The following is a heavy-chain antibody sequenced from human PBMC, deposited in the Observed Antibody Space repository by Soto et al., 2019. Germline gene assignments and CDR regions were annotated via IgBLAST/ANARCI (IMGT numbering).Heavy chain of an antibody. CDR3: ARDVGLAQVTEHRDYFDY. CDR1: GFTFSSYA. V-gene: IGHV3-30-3*01. D-gene: IGHD2-15*01. J-gene: IGHJ4*02. Sequence: GGSLRLSCAASGFTFSSYAMHWVRQAPGKGLEWVAVISYDGSNKYYADSVKGRFTISRDNSKNTLYLHMNSLTAEDTAVYYCARDVGLAQVTEHRDYFDYWGLGTLVTVSS. CDR2: ISYDGSNK.